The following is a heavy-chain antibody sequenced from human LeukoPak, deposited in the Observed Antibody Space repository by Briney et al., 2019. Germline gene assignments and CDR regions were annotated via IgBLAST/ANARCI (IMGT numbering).Heavy chain of an antibody. J-gene: IGHJ4*02. Sequence: SQTLSLTCIVSNVSFGSGAYYWTWLRQHPGKGLEWIGYIYYSGSTYFSPSLKSRVSMSVDTSKNQFSLRLTSVTAADTAVYFCAAKGGGYDYRYWGQGTLVTVSS. CDR1: NVSFGSGAYY. V-gene: IGHV4-31*03. CDR3: AAKGGGYDYRY. CDR2: IYYSGST. D-gene: IGHD5-12*01.